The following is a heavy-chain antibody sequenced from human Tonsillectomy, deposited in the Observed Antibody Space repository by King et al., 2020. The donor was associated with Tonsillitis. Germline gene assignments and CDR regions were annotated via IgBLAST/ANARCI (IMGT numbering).Heavy chain of an antibody. J-gene: IGHJ3*02. D-gene: IGHD3-16*01. Sequence: VQRVESGGGLGQPGGSLKLSCVASGFTFSGAAMPWVRQASWKGLEGVGRIRSKANSYATADAASVTGRVTISRDDSKNTAYLQMNSLKTEDTAVYYCISSPGGAFDIWGQGTMVTVSS. V-gene: IGHV3-73*02. CDR3: ISSPGGAFDI. CDR1: GFTFSGAA. CDR2: IRSKANSYAT.